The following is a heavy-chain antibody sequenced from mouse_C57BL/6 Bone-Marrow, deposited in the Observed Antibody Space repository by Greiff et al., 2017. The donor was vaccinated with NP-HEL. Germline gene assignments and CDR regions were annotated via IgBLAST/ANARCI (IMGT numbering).Heavy chain of an antibody. J-gene: IGHJ2*01. CDR1: GFTFTDYY. CDR3: ARSSGGGLYYFDY. Sequence: EVMLVESGGGLVQPGGSLSLSCAASGFTFTDYYMSWVRQPPGKALEWLGFIRNKANGYTTEYSASVKGRFTISRDNSQSILYLQMNALGAEDSATYYCARSSGGGLYYFDYWGQGTTLTVSS. CDR2: IRNKANGYTT. D-gene: IGHD3-2*02. V-gene: IGHV7-3*01.